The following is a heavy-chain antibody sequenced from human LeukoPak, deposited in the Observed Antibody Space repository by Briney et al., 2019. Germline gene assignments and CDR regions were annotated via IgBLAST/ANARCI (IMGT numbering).Heavy chain of an antibody. D-gene: IGHD3-22*01. V-gene: IGHV3-15*01. Sequence: GGSLRLSCAASGFTFSSYAMSWVRQAPGKGLEWVGRIKSKTDGGTTDYAAPVKGRFTISRDDSKNTLYLQMNSLKTEDTAVYYCTTGYYYDSSFDYWGQGTLVTVSS. CDR3: TTGYYYDSSFDY. J-gene: IGHJ4*02. CDR2: IKSKTDGGTT. CDR1: GFTFSSYA.